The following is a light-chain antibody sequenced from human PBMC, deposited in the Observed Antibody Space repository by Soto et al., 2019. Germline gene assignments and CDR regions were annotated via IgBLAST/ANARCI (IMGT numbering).Light chain of an antibody. CDR1: QSVSSY. CDR2: GAS. J-gene: IGKJ5*01. V-gene: IGKV3-20*01. CDR3: QQYGSSPIT. Sequence: EIVLKQSPATLSVSLGERATLTCRASQSVSSYLAWYQQKPGQAPRLLIYGASSRATGIPDRFSGSGSGTDFTLTISRLEPEDFAVYYCQQYGSSPITFGQGTRLEIK.